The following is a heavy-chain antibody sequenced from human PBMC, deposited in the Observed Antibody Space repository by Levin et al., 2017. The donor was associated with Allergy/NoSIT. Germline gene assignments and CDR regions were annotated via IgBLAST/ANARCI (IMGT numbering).Heavy chain of an antibody. CDR3: ARDRTYGVVWGSLDY. CDR1: GFTFSSYA. Sequence: GESLKISCAASGFTFSSYAMHWVRQAPGKGLEWVAVISYDGSNKYYADSVKGRFTISRDNSKNTLYLQMNSLRAEDTAVYYCARDRTYGVVWGSLDYWGQGTLVTVSS. V-gene: IGHV3-30-3*01. CDR2: ISYDGSNK. D-gene: IGHD3-16*01. J-gene: IGHJ4*02.